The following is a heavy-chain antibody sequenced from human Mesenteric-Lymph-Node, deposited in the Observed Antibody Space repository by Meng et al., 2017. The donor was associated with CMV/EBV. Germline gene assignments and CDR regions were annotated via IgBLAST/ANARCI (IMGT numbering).Heavy chain of an antibody. Sequence: GESLKISCAASGFTFSSYSMNWVRQAPGKGLEWVSYISSSSSTIYYADSVKGRFTISRDNAKNSLYLQMNSLRAEDTAVYYCARDGVEGNLPIDYWGQGTLVTVSS. CDR2: ISSSSSTI. CDR3: ARDGVEGNLPIDY. CDR1: GFTFSSYS. V-gene: IGHV3-48*04. J-gene: IGHJ4*02. D-gene: IGHD1-14*01.